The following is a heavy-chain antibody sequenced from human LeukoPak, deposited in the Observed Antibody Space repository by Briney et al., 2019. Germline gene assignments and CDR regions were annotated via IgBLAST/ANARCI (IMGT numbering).Heavy chain of an antibody. Sequence: GGSLRLSCAASGFIFTSYDMHWVRQAPDKGLGWVAVTSSDGGLKFYADSVKGRFTISRDNSKNTLFLQMNSLRPEDTAVYSCARDPVSDKPDYFDDWGQGTLVTVSS. CDR2: TSSDGGLK. J-gene: IGHJ4*02. CDR1: GFIFTSYD. CDR3: ARDPVSDKPDYFDD. V-gene: IGHV3-30*03. D-gene: IGHD1-14*01.